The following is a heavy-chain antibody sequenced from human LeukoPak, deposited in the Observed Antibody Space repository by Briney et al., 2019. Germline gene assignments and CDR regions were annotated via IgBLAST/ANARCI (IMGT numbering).Heavy chain of an antibody. CDR1: GFSFDDYG. CDR2: ISWNSLTM. D-gene: IGHD2-2*01. CDR3: AKDQGPAARGYMDV. V-gene: IGHV3-9*03. Sequence: GGSLRLSCAGSGFSFDDYGMNWVRLAPGKGLEWVSGISWNSLTMAYAESVKGRFTISRDNAKNSLYLQMNSLRVEDMALYYCAKDQGPAARGYMDVWGKGTTVIVSS. J-gene: IGHJ6*03.